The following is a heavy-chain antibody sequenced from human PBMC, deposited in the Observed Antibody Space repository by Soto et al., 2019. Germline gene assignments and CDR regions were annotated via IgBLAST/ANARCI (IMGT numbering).Heavy chain of an antibody. CDR3: ARKGSYGYNYYYGMDV. D-gene: IGHD5-18*01. Sequence: PSETLSLTCTVSGGSISSSSYYWGWIRQPPGKGLEWIGSIYYSGSTYYNPSLKSRVTISVDTSKNQFSLKLSSVTAADTAVYYCARKGSYGYNYYYGMDVWGQGTTVTVS. CDR1: GGSISSSSYY. CDR2: IYYSGST. J-gene: IGHJ6*02. V-gene: IGHV4-39*01.